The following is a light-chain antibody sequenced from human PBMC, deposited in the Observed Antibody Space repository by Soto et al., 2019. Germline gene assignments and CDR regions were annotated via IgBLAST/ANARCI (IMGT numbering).Light chain of an antibody. CDR3: RSYTSSNTVV. CDR2: EVS. Sequence: QSVLTQPASVSGSPGQSITISCTGTSRDVGGYVSWSQQHPGKAPKLMIYEVSNRPSGVSNRFYGSKSGNTASLTISGLQAEDVADYYCRSYTSSNTVVFGGGTQLTGL. CDR1: SRDVGGY. J-gene: IGLJ2*01. V-gene: IGLV2-14*01.